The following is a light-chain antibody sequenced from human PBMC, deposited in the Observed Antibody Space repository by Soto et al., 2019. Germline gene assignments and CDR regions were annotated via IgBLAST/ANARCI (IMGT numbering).Light chain of an antibody. CDR2: DTS. CDR3: LLYYDTIRT. CDR1: TGTLTSGHF. J-gene: IGLJ2*01. Sequence: QTVVTQEPSLTVSPGGTVTLTCASSTGTLTSGHFPYWFQQKPGQAPRALIFDTSNRHSWTPARFSGSLLGGKAALTLSGAQPDDEADYYCLLYYDTIRTFGRGTQLTVL. V-gene: IGLV7-46*01.